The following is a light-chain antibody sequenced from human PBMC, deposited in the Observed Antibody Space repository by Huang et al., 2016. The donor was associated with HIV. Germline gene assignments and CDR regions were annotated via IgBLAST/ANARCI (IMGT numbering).Light chain of an antibody. CDR1: QSIKKY. J-gene: IGKJ3*01. CDR2: GAS. V-gene: IGKV1-39*01. CDR3: QQSYSTLLFT. Sequence: DIQMTQSPSSLSASVGVRVTSTCRASQSIKKYLNWYQQKPGKAPKLLIYGASSLKSGVPSRFSGSGSGTDFTLTISSLQPEDFATYYCQQSYSTLLFTFGPGTKVDI.